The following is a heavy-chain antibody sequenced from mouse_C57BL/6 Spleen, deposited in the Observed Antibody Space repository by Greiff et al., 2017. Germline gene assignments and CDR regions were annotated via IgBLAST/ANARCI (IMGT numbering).Heavy chain of an antibody. J-gene: IGHJ1*03. CDR3: ARNYGSRLSYWYFDV. D-gene: IGHD1-1*01. CDR1: GYSITSGYY. Sequence: EVQLQQSGPGLVKPSQSLSLTCSVTGYSITSGYYWNWIRQFPGNKLEWMGYISYDGSNNYNPSLKNRISITRDTSKNQFFLKLNSVTTEDTATYYCARNYGSRLSYWYFDVWGTGTTVTVSS. V-gene: IGHV3-6*01. CDR2: ISYDGSN.